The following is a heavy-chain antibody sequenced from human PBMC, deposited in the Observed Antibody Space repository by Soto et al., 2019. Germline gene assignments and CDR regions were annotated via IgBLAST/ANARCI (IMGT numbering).Heavy chain of an antibody. CDR2: IYNSGTT. Sequence: SATLSLTCTVSGGSITRGGYYRSWIRQHPGKGLEWIGYIYNSGTTYYNPSLKSRVTISVDTSKNQFSLKLTSVTAADTAVYYCARDPAPWGQGTLVTVS. CDR3: ARDPAP. CDR1: GGSITRGGYY. V-gene: IGHV4-31*03. J-gene: IGHJ5*02.